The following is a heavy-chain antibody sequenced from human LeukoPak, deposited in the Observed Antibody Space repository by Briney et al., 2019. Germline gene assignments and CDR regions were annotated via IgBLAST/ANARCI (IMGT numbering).Heavy chain of an antibody. V-gene: IGHV4-59*12. CDR3: ARATMARVDAFDI. D-gene: IGHD3-10*01. CDR1: GGSIRDYY. Sequence: SETLSLTCTVSGGSIRDYYWNWIRQPPGRGLEWIGDIYYTGSTNYKPSLKSRVTISVDRSKNQFSLKLSSVTAADTAVYYCARATMARVDAFDIWGQGTMVTVSS. CDR2: IYYTGST. J-gene: IGHJ3*02.